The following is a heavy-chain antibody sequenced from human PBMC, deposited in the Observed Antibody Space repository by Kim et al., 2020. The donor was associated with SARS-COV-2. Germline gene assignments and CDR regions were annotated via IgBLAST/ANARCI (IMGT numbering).Heavy chain of an antibody. V-gene: IGHV3-23*01. D-gene: IGHD3-16*02. CDR3: AKFDPDWFIGY. Sequence: YYAGSGKGRFTISRDNSKNTLYLKMNSLRAEDTAVYYCAKFDPDWFIGYWGQGTLVTVSS. J-gene: IGHJ4*02.